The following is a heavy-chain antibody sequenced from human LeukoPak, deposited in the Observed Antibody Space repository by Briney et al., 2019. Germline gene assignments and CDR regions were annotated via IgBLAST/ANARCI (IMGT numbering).Heavy chain of an antibody. D-gene: IGHD3-9*01. CDR3: ARGSGYFDWLSPYYYYGMDV. V-gene: IGHV1-2*02. CDR2: INPNSGGT. Sequence: ASVKVSCKASGCTFTGYYMHWVRQAPGQGLEWMGWINPNSGGTNYAQKFQGRVTMTRDTSISTAYMELSRLRSDDTAVYYCARGSGYFDWLSPYYYYGMDVWGQGTTVTVSS. J-gene: IGHJ6*02. CDR1: GCTFTGYY.